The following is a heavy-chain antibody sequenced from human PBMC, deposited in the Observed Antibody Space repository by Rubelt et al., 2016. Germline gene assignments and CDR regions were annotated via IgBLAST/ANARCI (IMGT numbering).Heavy chain of an antibody. Sequence: GYTFTSYAMHWVRQAPGQRLEWMGWINAGNGNTKYSQKFQGRVTITRDTSASTAYMELSSLRSEDTAVYYCASATSTGITIRGAFDIWGQGTMVTVSS. V-gene: IGHV1-3*01. CDR1: GYTFTSYA. CDR3: ASATSTGITIRGAFDI. CDR2: INAGNGNT. D-gene: IGHD3-3*01. J-gene: IGHJ3*02.